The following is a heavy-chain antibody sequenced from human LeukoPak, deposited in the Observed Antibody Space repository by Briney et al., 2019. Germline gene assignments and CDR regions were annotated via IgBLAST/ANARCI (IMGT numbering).Heavy chain of an antibody. V-gene: IGHV3-64D*09. CDR2: ISSNGGST. CDR1: GFTFSKAW. Sequence: PGGSLRLSCAASGFTFSKAWMSWVRQAPGKGLEYVSAISSNGGSTYYADSVKGRFTISRDNSKSTLYLQMSSLRAEDTAVYYCVKAAGYDFWSGYYLFDYWGQGTLVTVSS. D-gene: IGHD3-3*01. CDR3: VKAAGYDFWSGYYLFDY. J-gene: IGHJ4*02.